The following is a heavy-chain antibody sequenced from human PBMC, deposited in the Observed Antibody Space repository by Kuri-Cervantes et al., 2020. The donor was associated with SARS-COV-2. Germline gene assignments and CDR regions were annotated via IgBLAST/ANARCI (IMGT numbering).Heavy chain of an antibody. CDR1: GFTFSSYW. D-gene: IGHD4-11*01. CDR3: ARDSMTTRDFDY. J-gene: IGHJ4*02. CDR2: LTNDGSDA. Sequence: GGSLRLSCVASGFTFSSYWMHWVRQAPGKGLVWVSRLTNDGSDAIFADSVKGRFTISRDNAMNMLYLYMNSLRADDTAVYYCARDSMTTRDFDYWGQGTLVTVSS. V-gene: IGHV3-74*01.